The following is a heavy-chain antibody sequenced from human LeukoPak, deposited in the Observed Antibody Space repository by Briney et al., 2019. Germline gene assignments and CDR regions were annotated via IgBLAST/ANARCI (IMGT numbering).Heavy chain of an antibody. CDR3: TRDLGYSSSSATPLDF. CDR2: ISAYNGNT. D-gene: IGHD6-6*01. Sequence: ASVKVSCKASGYTFTNYGISWVRQAPGQGLEWMGWISAYNGNTNYAQKLQGRVTMTTDTSTSTAYMEPRSLRSDDTAVFYCTRDLGYSSSSATPLDFWGQGTLVTASS. V-gene: IGHV1-18*01. J-gene: IGHJ4*02. CDR1: GYTFTNYG.